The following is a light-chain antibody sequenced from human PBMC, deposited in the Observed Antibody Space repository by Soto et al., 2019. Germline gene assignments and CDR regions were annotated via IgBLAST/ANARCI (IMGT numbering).Light chain of an antibody. Sequence: QSALTQPASVSGSPGQSITISCTGTGSDSGNYNYVSWYQQHPGKAPKLMIYGVSNRPSGVSNRFSGSKSGNAASLTISGLQAEDEADYYCSSYTSYTTLWVFGGGTKLTVL. J-gene: IGLJ3*02. CDR1: GSDSGNYNY. CDR2: GVS. CDR3: SSYTSYTTLWV. V-gene: IGLV2-14*01.